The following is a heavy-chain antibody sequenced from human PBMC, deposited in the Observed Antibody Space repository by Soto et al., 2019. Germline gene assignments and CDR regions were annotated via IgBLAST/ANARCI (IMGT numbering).Heavy chain of an antibody. Sequence: EVQLVESGGGLVQPGGSLRLSCAASGFTFSSYSMKWVRQAPGKGLECVSYISSSSSTIYYADSVKGRLTISRDNAKNSLSLQLNSLRDDDTAVYYCARADTRPPIAGYYYYYIDVWGKGTTVTVSS. J-gene: IGHJ6*03. D-gene: IGHD2-2*02. CDR3: ARADTRPPIAGYYYYYIDV. V-gene: IGHV3-48*02. CDR1: GFTFSSYS. CDR2: ISSSSSTI.